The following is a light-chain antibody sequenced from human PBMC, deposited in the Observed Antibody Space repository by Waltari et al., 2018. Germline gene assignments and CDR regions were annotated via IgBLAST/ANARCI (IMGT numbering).Light chain of an antibody. CDR3: HLYGSART. J-gene: IGKJ4*01. Sequence: NVLTQSPGTLSLSPGEGATLSCRASQIVSNNYLAWYQQQPGQAPRLLIYGVSSRATGIPDRFSGSGSGTDFTLTISRLEPEDSAVYFCHLYGSARTFGGGTKVEIK. CDR2: GVS. CDR1: QIVSNNY. V-gene: IGKV3-20*01.